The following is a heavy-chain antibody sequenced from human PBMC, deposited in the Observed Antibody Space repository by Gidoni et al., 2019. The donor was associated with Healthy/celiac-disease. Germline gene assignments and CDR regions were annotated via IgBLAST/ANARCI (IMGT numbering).Heavy chain of an antibody. CDR2: ISGSGGST. V-gene: IGHV3-23*01. CDR1: GFPFSSYA. J-gene: IGHJ4*02. CDR3: AKDRGGSYYWSLDY. D-gene: IGHD1-26*01. Sequence: EVQLLELGGGLVQPGGSLRLSGASSGFPFSSYARSWVRQAPGKGLEWVSAISGSGGSTYYADSGKGRFTIARDNSKNTLYLQMNSLRAEETAVYYCAKDRGGSYYWSLDYWGQGTLVTVSS.